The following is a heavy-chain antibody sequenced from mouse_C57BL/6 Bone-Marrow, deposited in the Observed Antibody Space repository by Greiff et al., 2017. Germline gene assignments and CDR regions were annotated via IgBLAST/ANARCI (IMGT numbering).Heavy chain of an antibody. V-gene: IGHV1-81*01. D-gene: IGHD2-4*01. CDR3: ARSGDYDGFAY. CDR1: GYTFTSYG. J-gene: IGHJ3*01. Sequence: QVQLQQSGAELARPGASVKLSCKASGYTFTSYGISWVKQSNGQGLEWIGEIYPRSDNTYYNEKFKGKATLTADKSYSTAYMELRSLTSNYSAVYFWARSGDYDGFAYWGQGTLVTVSA. CDR2: IYPRSDNT.